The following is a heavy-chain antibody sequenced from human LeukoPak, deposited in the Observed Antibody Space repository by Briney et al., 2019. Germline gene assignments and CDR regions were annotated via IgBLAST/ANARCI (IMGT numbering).Heavy chain of an antibody. Sequence: PGGSLRLSCAASGFTFSTYAMSWVRQAPGKGLEWVSVISGSGSSTYYADSVKGRFTISRDNSKNTLYLQMNSLRAEDTAVYYCAKDQDSMVRGIIWMNNWFDPWGQGTLVTVSS. CDR1: GFTFSTYA. J-gene: IGHJ5*02. D-gene: IGHD3-10*01. V-gene: IGHV3-23*01. CDR3: AKDQDSMVRGIIWMNNWFDP. CDR2: ISGSGSST.